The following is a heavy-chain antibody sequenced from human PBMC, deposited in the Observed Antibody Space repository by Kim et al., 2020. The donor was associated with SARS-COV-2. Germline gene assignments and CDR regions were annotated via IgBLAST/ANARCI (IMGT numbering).Heavy chain of an antibody. Sequence: SETLSLTCTVSGGSISSYYWSWIRQPPGKGLEWIGYIYYSGSTNYNPSLKSRVTISVDTSKNQFSLKLSSVTAADTAVYYCARDRRYYDSSGHLYYYYGMDVWGQGTTVTVSS. CDR3: ARDRRYYDSSGHLYYYYGMDV. J-gene: IGHJ6*02. D-gene: IGHD3-22*01. CDR1: GGSISSYY. V-gene: IGHV4-59*01. CDR2: IYYSGST.